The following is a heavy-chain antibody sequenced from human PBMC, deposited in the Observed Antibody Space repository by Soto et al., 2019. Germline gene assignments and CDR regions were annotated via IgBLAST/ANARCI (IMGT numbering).Heavy chain of an antibody. V-gene: IGHV3-30*18. CDR2: ISYDGSNK. J-gene: IGHJ6*02. CDR3: AKDPRGPSKSVWYGMDV. D-gene: IGHD2-15*01. CDR1: GFTFSSYG. Sequence: QVQLVESGGGVVQPGRSLRLSCAASGFTFSSYGMHWVRQAPGKGLEWVAVISYDGSNKYYADSVKGRFTISRDNSKNQLYLQMNSLRAEDTAVYYCAKDPRGPSKSVWYGMDVWGQGTTVTVSS.